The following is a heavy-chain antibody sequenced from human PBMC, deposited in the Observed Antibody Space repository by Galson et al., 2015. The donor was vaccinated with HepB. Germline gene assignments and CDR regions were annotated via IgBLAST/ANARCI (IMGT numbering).Heavy chain of an antibody. CDR1: GYTFTSYY. Sequence: SVKVSCKASGYTFTSYYMHWVRQAPGQGLEWMGIINPSGGSTSYAQKFQGRVTMTRDTSTSTVYMELSSLRSEDTAVYDCARSMVRGLNAFDIWGQGTMVTVSS. V-gene: IGHV1-46*01. CDR3: ARSMVRGLNAFDI. CDR2: INPSGGST. J-gene: IGHJ3*02. D-gene: IGHD3-10*01.